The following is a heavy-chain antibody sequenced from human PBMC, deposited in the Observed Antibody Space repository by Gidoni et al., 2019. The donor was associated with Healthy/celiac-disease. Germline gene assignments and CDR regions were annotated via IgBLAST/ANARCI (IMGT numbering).Heavy chain of an antibody. D-gene: IGHD2-15*01. CDR1: GFTFSRYA. CDR2: ISGSGGST. J-gene: IGHJ5*02. Sequence: AASGFTFSRYAMSWVRQAPGKGLEWVSAISGSGGSTYYADSVKGRFTISRDNSKNTLYLQMNSLRAEDTAVYYCAKDCSGGSCYSYWFDPWGQGTLVTVSS. CDR3: AKDCSGGSCYSYWFDP. V-gene: IGHV3-23*01.